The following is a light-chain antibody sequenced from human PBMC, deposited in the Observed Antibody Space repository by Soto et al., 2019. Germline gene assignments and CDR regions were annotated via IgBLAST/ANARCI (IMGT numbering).Light chain of an antibody. CDR1: SSNIGAGYD. J-gene: IGLJ2*01. V-gene: IGLV1-40*01. CDR3: PSYGKRLGWVV. Sequence: QSVLTQPPSVSGAPGQRVTISCTGSSSNIGAGYDVHWYQQLPGTAPKLLIYGNSNRPSGVPDRFSGSKSGTSASLAITGLQGEDGAEYFWPSYGKRLGWVVFGGGTKLTVL. CDR2: GNS.